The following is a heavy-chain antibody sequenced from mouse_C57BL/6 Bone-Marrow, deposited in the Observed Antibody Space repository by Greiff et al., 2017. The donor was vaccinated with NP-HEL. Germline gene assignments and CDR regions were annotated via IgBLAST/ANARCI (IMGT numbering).Heavy chain of an antibody. CDR3: ARDSYYAMDY. CDR2: IYPGSGNT. V-gene: IGHV1-76*01. Sequence: VQLQESGAELVRPGASVKLSCKASGYTFTDYYINWVKQRPGQGLEWIARIYPGSGNTYYNEKFKGKATLTADKSSSTAYMQLNSLTSEDSAVYFCARDSYYAMDYWGQGTSVTVSS. J-gene: IGHJ4*01. CDR1: GYTFTDYY.